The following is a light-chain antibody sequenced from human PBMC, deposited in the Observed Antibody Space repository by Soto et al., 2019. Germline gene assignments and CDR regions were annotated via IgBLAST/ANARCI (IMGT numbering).Light chain of an antibody. CDR2: GAS. V-gene: IGKV3-15*01. Sequence: VVTQSPATLSVSPGERATLSCRASQSISSNLAWYQQKRGQTPRLLISGASTRATDIPGRFSGSGSGTEFTLTISSLQSEDFAVYYCQQYNKWPTTFGQGTRLEIK. CDR3: QQYNKWPTT. CDR1: QSISSN. J-gene: IGKJ5*01.